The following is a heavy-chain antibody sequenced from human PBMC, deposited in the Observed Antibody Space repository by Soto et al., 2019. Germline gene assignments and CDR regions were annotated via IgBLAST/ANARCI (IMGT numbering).Heavy chain of an antibody. Sequence: EVQLLDSGGGLVQPGGSLRLSCAASEFTFSNYPMTWVRQTPGAGLDWVATISNDGSQTYYADSVKGRFTISRDNSKNTLSLQMYSLRVEDTAIYYCEREIQTIGPHFDYWGQGTLVTVSS. V-gene: IGHV3-23*01. CDR1: EFTFSNYP. J-gene: IGHJ4*02. CDR3: EREIQTIGPHFDY. D-gene: IGHD5-18*01. CDR2: ISNDGSQT.